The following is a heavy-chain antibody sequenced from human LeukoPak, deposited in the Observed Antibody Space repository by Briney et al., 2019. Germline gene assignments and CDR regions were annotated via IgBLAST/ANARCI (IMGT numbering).Heavy chain of an antibody. CDR1: GFTFTSSW. J-gene: IGHJ5*02. D-gene: IGHD2-8*01. V-gene: IGHV3-7*04. CDR3: ARGLSNGGSPYNWFGP. Sequence: GGSLRLSCVASGFTFTSSWMGWVRQAPGKGLEWVANIDLDGSKKNYVDSVKGRFTISGDNGRSSLHLQMNSLRAEDTAVYYCARGLSNGGSPYNWFGPWGQGTLVTVSS. CDR2: IDLDGSKK.